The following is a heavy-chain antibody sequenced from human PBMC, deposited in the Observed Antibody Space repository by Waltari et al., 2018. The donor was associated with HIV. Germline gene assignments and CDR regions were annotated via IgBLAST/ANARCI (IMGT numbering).Heavy chain of an antibody. CDR2: IRSKAYGGTT. Sequence: EVQLVESGGGLVQPGRSLRLSCTASGFTFGDYAMSWFRQPPGKGLEWVGFIRSKAYGGTTEYAASVKGRFTISRDDSKSIAYLQMNSLKTEDTAVYYCTREDFIAVAGTPFDYWGQGTLVTVSS. D-gene: IGHD6-19*01. CDR1: GFTFGDYA. CDR3: TREDFIAVAGTPFDY. J-gene: IGHJ4*02. V-gene: IGHV3-49*03.